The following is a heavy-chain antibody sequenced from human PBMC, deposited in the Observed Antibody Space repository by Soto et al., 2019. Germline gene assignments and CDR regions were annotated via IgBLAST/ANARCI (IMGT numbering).Heavy chain of an antibody. J-gene: IGHJ6*02. D-gene: IGHD3-10*02. CDR2: IRRKATSDTT. Sequence: EVQLLESGGGLVQPGGSLRLSCAASGLIFSDYHMDWVRQAPGKGLEWVGRIRRKATSDTTEYAASVKGRFTISRDDSKNSRQFHMNSLTTEDTAVYYCAMLGGWSGGSNETDVWCQGTRVTVSS. CDR1: GLIFSDYH. V-gene: IGHV3-72*01. CDR3: AMLGGWSGGSNETDV.